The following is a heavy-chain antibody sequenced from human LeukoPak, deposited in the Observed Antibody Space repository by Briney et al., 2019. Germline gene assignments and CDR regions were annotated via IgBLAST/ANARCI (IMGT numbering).Heavy chain of an antibody. J-gene: IGHJ4*02. V-gene: IGHV3-48*03. D-gene: IGHD3-16*01. CDR1: GFTFSSYE. CDR2: ISSRGSTI. CDR3: ARGWASEAFDY. Sequence: PGGSLRLSCAASGFTFSSYEMNWVRQAPGKGLQWVSYISSRGSTIYYADSVKGRFTISRGNAKNSLYLQMDSLRAEDTAVYYCARGWASEAFDYWGQGTLVTVSS.